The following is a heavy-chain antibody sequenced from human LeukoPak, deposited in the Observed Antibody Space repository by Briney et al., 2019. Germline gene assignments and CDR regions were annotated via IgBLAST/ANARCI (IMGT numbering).Heavy chain of an antibody. CDR1: GGSISSGSYY. D-gene: IGHD3-10*01. J-gene: IGHJ1*01. CDR3: ARGGLYYYGSGSYYKYFQH. CDR2: IYYSGST. Sequence: SETLSLTCTVSGGSISSGSYYWGWIRQPPGKGLEWIGSIYYSGSTYYNPSLKSRVTISVDTSKNQFSLKLSSVTAADTAVYYCARGGLYYYGSGSYYKYFQHWGQGTLVTVSS. V-gene: IGHV4-39*07.